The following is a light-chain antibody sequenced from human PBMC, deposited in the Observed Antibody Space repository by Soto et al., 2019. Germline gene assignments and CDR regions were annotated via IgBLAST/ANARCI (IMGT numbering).Light chain of an antibody. CDR2: GAS. J-gene: IGKJ2*01. CDR3: QHYDSSYT. V-gene: IGKV3-20*01. Sequence: EIVLTQSPGTLSLSPGERATLSCRASQTITNNYLAWYQQKPGQAPRLVMSGASSRATGIPDRFSGGGSETDFPLTSSRLEPEDFAVYYCQHYDSSYTFGQGTKVDIK. CDR1: QTITNNY.